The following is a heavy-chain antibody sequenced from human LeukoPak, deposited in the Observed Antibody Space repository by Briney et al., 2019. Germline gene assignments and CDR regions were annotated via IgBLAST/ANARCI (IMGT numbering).Heavy chain of an antibody. V-gene: IGHV4-39*01. CDR1: GGSISSSSYY. CDR3: ARAPAVGMTTVADWFDP. Sequence: SETLSLTCTVSGGSISSSSYYWGWIRQPPGKGLEWIGSIYYSGSTYYNPSLKSRVTISVDTSKNQFSLKLSSVTAADTAVYYCARAPAVGMTTVADWFDPWGQGTLVTVSS. CDR2: IYYSGST. J-gene: IGHJ5*02. D-gene: IGHD4-17*01.